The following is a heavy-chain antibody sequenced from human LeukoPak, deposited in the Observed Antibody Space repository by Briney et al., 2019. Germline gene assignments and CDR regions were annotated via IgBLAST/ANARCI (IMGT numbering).Heavy chain of an antibody. D-gene: IGHD3-22*01. CDR3: AREGSSGYVDY. CDR1: EFTGFTFSGSA. Sequence: RPGGSLRLSCAASEFTGFTFSGSAMSWVRQAPGKGLEWVSGINWNGGSTDYADSVKGRITISRDNAKNSLYLQMNSLRAEDTALYHCAREGSSGYVDYWGQGTLVTVSS. V-gene: IGHV3-20*01. J-gene: IGHJ4*02. CDR2: INWNGGST.